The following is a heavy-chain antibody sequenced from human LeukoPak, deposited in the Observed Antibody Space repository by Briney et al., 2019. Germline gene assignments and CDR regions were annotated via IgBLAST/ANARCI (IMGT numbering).Heavy chain of an antibody. D-gene: IGHD1-26*01. Sequence: SQTLSLTCTVSGGSISSGSYYWSWIRQPAGKGLEWIGRIYTSGSTNYNPSLKSRVTISVDTSKNQFSLKLSSVTAADTAVYYCARDGSSWKEEDAFDIWGQGTMVTVSS. J-gene: IGHJ3*02. CDR1: GGSISSGSYY. CDR2: IYTSGST. CDR3: ARDGSSWKEEDAFDI. V-gene: IGHV4-61*02.